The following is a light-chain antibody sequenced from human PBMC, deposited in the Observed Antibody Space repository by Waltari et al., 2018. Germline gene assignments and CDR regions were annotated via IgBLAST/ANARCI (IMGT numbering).Light chain of an antibody. CDR3: CSYAGSTTFYV. J-gene: IGLJ1*01. CDR1: SSDVGSYNF. Sequence: QSALTQPASVSGSPGQSITISCTGTSSDVGSYNFVSWYQQHPGKAPKLMIYEGSKRPSGVSNRFSGSKSGNTASLTSSGLQAEDEADYYCCSYAGSTTFYVFGTETKVTVL. V-gene: IGLV2-23*01. CDR2: EGS.